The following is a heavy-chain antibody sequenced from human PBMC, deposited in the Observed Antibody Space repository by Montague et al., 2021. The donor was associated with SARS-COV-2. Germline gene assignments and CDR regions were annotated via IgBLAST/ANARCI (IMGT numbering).Heavy chain of an antibody. V-gene: IGHV2-70*01. CDR1: GFSLSTSGMC. CDR2: IDWDDDK. D-gene: IGHD4-23*01. CDR3: ARIAGPSATTVVTPVVDYGMDV. Sequence: PALVKPTQTLTLTCTFSGFSLSTSGMCVSWIRQPPGKALEWVAVIDWDDDKYYNTSLKTRLTISKDTSKNQVVLTMTNMDPVDTATYYCARIAGPSATTVVTPVVDYGMDVWGQGTTVTVSS. J-gene: IGHJ6*02.